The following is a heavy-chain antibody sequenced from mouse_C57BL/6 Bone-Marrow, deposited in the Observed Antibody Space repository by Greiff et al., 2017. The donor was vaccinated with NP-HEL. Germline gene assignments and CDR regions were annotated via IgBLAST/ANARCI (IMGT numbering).Heavy chain of an antibody. CDR2: ISSGSSTI. CDR3: ARGRWLPVYYAMDY. CDR1: GFTFSDYG. V-gene: IGHV5-17*01. D-gene: IGHD2-3*01. J-gene: IGHJ4*01. Sequence: EVMLVESGGGLVKPGGSLKLSCAASGFTFSDYGMHWVRQAPEKGLEWVAYISSGSSTIYYADTVKGRFTISRDNAKNTLFLQMTSLRSEDTAMYYCARGRWLPVYYAMDYWGQGTSVTVSS.